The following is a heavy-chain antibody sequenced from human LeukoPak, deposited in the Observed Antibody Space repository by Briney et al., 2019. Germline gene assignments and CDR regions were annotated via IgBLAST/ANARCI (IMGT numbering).Heavy chain of an antibody. CDR1: GGSFSGYY. J-gene: IGHJ4*02. CDR3: ARGQPQQLALDY. CDR2: INHSGST. D-gene: IGHD6-13*01. Sequence: SETLSLTCAVYGGSFSGYYWSWIRKPPAKELEWIGEINHSGSTNYNPNLKSRVTISVDTSKNQFSLKLSSVTAADTAVYYCARGQPQQLALDYWGQGTLVTVSS. V-gene: IGHV4-34*01.